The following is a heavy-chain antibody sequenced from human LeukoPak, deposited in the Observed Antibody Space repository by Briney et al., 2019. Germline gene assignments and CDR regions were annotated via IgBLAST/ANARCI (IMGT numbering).Heavy chain of an antibody. CDR3: ARGTYYYGSGAFDI. CDR2: ISWDSGSI. J-gene: IGHJ3*02. CDR1: GFTFDDYA. D-gene: IGHD3-10*01. V-gene: IGHV3-9*01. Sequence: GGSLRLSCAASGFTFDDYAMHWARQAPGKGLEWVSGISWDSGSIGSADSVKCRFTLSRDNAKNSLYLKMNSLTAEDTAVYYCARGTYYYGSGAFDIWGQGTMVTVSS.